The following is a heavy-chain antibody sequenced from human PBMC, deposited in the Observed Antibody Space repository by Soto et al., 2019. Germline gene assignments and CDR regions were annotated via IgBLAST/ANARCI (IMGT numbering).Heavy chain of an antibody. CDR1: GSSISSGDYY. Sequence: PSDTLSLTCTVSGSSISSGDYYCSWLRHPPGKALEWIGYIYYSGSTYYNPSLKSRVTISVDTSKNQFSLKLSSVTAAETAVYYCARDLGSSTSSGWLDPWGQGTLVTVS. CDR3: ARDLGSSTSSGWLDP. J-gene: IGHJ5*02. CDR2: IYYSGST. V-gene: IGHV4-30-4*02. D-gene: IGHD2-2*01.